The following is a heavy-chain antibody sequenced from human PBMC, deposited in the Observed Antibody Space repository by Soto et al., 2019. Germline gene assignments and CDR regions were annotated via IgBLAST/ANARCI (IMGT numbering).Heavy chain of an antibody. CDR3: ARTVEYDSIPYYYADF. D-gene: IGHD2-21*01. V-gene: IGHV1-18*01. Sequence: QVQLVQSGAEVKKPGASVKVSCKASGYTFNTYAITWVRQAPGQGLEWMGWISGYNGNTNYAQTLQGRGTMTTDTSKSTAYLERRSLRSDATAVYYCARTVEYDSIPYYYADFWGQGTLVTVSS. J-gene: IGHJ4*01. CDR2: ISGYNGNT. CDR1: GYTFNTYA.